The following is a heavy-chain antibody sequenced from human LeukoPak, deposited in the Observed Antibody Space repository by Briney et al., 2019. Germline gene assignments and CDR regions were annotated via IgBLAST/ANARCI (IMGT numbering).Heavy chain of an antibody. J-gene: IGHJ4*02. CDR3: AKDLSASIEVAGSLGFDY. V-gene: IGHV3-23*01. CDR1: GFTFSSYA. D-gene: IGHD6-19*01. Sequence: AGSLRLSCAASGFTFSSYAMSWVRQAPGKGLEWVSTVSGSGGSTYSADSVKGRFTISRDNSKNTLYVQMNSLRAEDTAVYYCAKDLSASIEVAGSLGFDYWGQGTLVTVSS. CDR2: VSGSGGST.